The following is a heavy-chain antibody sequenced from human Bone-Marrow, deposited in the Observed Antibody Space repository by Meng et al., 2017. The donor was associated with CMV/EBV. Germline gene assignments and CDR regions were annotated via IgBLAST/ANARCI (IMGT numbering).Heavy chain of an antibody. CDR2: TYYRSKWYS. J-gene: IGHJ4*02. CDR1: GDSVSSNSAA. V-gene: IGHV6-1*01. D-gene: IGHD3-3*01. CDR3: AKSLHSWSDSGFDH. Sequence: LRLSCAISGDSVSSNSAAWNWIRQSPSRGLEWLGRTYYRSKWYSDYAVSVKSRITINPDTSKNQFSLQLNSVTPEDTAVYYCAKSLHSWSDSGFDHWGQGTLVTVSS.